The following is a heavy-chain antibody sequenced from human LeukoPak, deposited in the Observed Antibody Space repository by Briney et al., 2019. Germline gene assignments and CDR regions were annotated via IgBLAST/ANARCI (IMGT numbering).Heavy chain of an antibody. J-gene: IGHJ4*02. CDR1: GFTFSSYA. Sequence: PGGSLRLSCGASGFTFSSYAMHWVPQSPGKGVEGGAVISYDGSNKYYADCVKGRFTISRDNFKNTLYLQMNSLRAEDTAVYYCARSYYYDSSGYYPPLFWGQGTLVTVSS. D-gene: IGHD3-22*01. CDR3: ARSYYYDSSGYYPPLF. V-gene: IGHV3-30-3*01. CDR2: ISYDGSNK.